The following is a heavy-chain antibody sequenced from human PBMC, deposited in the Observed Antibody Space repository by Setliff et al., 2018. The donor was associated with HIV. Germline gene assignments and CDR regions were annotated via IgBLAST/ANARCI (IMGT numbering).Heavy chain of an antibody. CDR1: GDTITRYA. CDR3: ARVSKIQLSGVVTSWGAFDV. V-gene: IGHV1-69*13. D-gene: IGHD3-3*01. Sequence: SVKVSGKASGDTITRYAISWVRQAPGQGLEWMGGISPLFGEANYGQMFQGRVTFTPDESTRAAYMELGSLRSEDTAVDYCARVSKIQLSGVVTSWGAFDVWGQGTRVTVSS. CDR2: ISPLFGEA. J-gene: IGHJ3*01.